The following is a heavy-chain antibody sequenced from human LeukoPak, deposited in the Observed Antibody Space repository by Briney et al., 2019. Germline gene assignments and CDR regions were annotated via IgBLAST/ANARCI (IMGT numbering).Heavy chain of an antibody. CDR2: ISSNGGTT. CDR1: GFTFSSYA. CDR3: VKGHDSRCYFLSYFDY. D-gene: IGHD3-22*01. V-gene: IGHV3-64D*09. J-gene: IGHJ4*02. Sequence: GGSLRLSCSASGFTFSSYAMHWVRQAPGKGLEYVSTISSNGGTTYYADSVKGRFTISRDNSKNTLYLQMSSLRAEDTAVYYCVKGHDSRCYFLSYFDYWGQGALVTVSS.